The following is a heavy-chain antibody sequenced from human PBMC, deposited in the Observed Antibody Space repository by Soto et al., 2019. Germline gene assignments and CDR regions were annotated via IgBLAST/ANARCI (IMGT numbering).Heavy chain of an antibody. D-gene: IGHD2-15*01. V-gene: IGHV4-39*01. Sequence: SETLSLTCTVSGGSISSSSYYWGWIRQPPGKGLEWIGSIYYSGSTYYNPSLKSRVTISVDTSKNQFSLKLSSVTAADTAVYYCASQNIVVVVAATTRWTDYGMDVWGQGTTVTVSS. CDR1: GGSISSSSYY. CDR2: IYYSGST. CDR3: ASQNIVVVVAATTRWTDYGMDV. J-gene: IGHJ6*02.